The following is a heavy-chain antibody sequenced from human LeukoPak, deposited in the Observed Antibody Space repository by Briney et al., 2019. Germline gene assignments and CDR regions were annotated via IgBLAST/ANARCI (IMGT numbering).Heavy chain of an antibody. J-gene: IGHJ4*02. V-gene: IGHV4-39*07. D-gene: IGHD6-13*01. CDR3: AVGIAAAGMPSDY. CDR1: GGSISSSSYY. Sequence: PSETLSLTCTVSGGSISSSSYYWGWIRQPPGKGLEWIGSIYYSGSTYYNPSLKSRVTISVDTSKNQFSLKLSSVTAADTAVYYCAVGIAAAGMPSDYWGQGTLVTVSS. CDR2: IYYSGST.